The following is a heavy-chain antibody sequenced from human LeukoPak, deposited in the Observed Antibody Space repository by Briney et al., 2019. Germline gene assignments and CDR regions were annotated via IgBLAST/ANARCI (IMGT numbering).Heavy chain of an antibody. CDR3: ARAGGWFGELLTQKDYYYYGMDV. CDR2: INHSGST. Sequence: SETLSLTCAVYGGSFSGYYWSWIRQPPGKGLEWIGGINHSGSTNYNPSLKSRVTISVDTSKNQFSLKLSSVTAADTGVYYCARAGGWFGELLTQKDYYYYGMDVWGQGTTVTVSS. CDR1: GGSFSGYY. D-gene: IGHD3-10*01. J-gene: IGHJ6*02. V-gene: IGHV4-34*01.